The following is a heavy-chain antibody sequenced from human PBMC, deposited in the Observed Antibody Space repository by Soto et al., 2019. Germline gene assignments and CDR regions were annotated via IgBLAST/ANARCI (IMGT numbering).Heavy chain of an antibody. CDR1: GGSISSYY. J-gene: IGHJ4*02. Sequence: LSLTFTVSGGSISSYYWSWIRQPPGRGLEWIGYIYYSGSTYYNPSLRSRVTISLDTSKNQFSLKLSSVTAADTAVYYCARGFYDSTGYYDSWGQGTLVTVSS. V-gene: IGHV4-59*01. CDR2: IYYSGST. D-gene: IGHD3-22*01. CDR3: ARGFYDSTGYYDS.